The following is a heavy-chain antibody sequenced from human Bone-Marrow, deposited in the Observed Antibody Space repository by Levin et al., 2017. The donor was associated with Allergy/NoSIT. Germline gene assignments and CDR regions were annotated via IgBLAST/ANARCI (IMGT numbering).Heavy chain of an antibody. CDR3: ARGRGGYYFDSSGYYLNALDM. CDR2: IGTAGDT. CDR1: GFTFSTYD. D-gene: IGHD3-22*01. Sequence: GGSLRLSCSVSGFTFSTYDMHWVRQATGKSLEWVSAIGTAGDTYYSDSVKGRFTISRENARNSLHLQVNSLRAGDTAVYYCARGRGGYYFDSSGYYLNALDMWGQGTMVTVSS. J-gene: IGHJ3*02. V-gene: IGHV3-13*01.